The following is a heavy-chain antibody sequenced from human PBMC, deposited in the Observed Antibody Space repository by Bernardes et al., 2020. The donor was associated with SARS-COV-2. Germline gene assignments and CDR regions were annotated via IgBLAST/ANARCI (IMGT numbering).Heavy chain of an antibody. J-gene: IGHJ2*01. CDR3: ARDYVVGDSLWYFDL. V-gene: IGHV3-23*01. D-gene: IGHD2-21*01. CDR2: VAGAGGSI. Sequence: GGSLRLSCVDSGFTFSRHAMAWVRQAPGRGLEVVSGVAGAGGSIFYADSVKGRFTIPKDISKNIVYLQMNSLTADDTAGYYCARDYVVGDSLWYFDLWGRGTQVTVSS. CDR1: GFTFSRHA.